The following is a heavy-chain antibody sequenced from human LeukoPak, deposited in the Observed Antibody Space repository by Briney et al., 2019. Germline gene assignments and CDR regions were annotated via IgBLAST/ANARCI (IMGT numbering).Heavy chain of an antibody. V-gene: IGHV4-39*02. CDR1: GGSISSGPNY. D-gene: IGHD4-23*01. J-gene: IGHJ5*02. CDR2: IHYSGNT. CDR3: ARDGDYGGNSGWFDP. Sequence: SETLSLTCTVSGGSISSGPNYWGWIRQPPGKGLEWIGSIHYSGNTHHNLSLKSRVTISVDTSKNQFSLKLSSVTAADTAVYYCARDGDYGGNSGWFDPWGQGTLVAVSS.